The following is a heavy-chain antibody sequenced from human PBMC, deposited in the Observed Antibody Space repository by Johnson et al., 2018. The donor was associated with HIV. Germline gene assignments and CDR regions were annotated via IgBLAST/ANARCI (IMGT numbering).Heavy chain of an antibody. CDR1: GFTFSHYG. V-gene: IGHV3-33*06. CDR3: TKCIWGSSLIDAFDI. J-gene: IGHJ3*02. D-gene: IGHD6-13*01. CDR2: MWYDGSKK. Sequence: VQLVESGGGLIQPGGSLRLSCAASGFTFSHYGMHWVRQAPGKGLQWVAGMWYDGSKKDYADSVKGRFTISRDNSKNTLYLQMNSLSAEDTAVYYCTKCIWGSSLIDAFDIWGQGTMVTVSS.